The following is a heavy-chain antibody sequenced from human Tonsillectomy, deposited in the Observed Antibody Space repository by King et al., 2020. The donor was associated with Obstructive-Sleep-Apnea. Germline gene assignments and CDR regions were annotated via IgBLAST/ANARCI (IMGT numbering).Heavy chain of an antibody. CDR1: GFTFSSYA. J-gene: IGHJ1*01. D-gene: IGHD2-15*01. V-gene: IGHV3-23*04. Sequence: VQLVESGGGLVQPGGSLRLSCAASGFTFSSYAMNWVRQTPGKGLEWVSTISGSGVRTYYADSVRGRFTISRDNSKNTLYLQMNSLRAEDTAVYYCAMLSAGDSVVVVAATGGQHWGQGTLVTVSS. CDR2: ISGSGVRT. CDR3: AMLSAGDSVVVVAATGGQH.